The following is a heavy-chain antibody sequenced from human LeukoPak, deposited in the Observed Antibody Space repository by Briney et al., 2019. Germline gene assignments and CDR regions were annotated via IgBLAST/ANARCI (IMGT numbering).Heavy chain of an antibody. Sequence: WGSLRLSCAASGFTFSSYAMSWVRQAPGKGLEWVSAINGSGGSAYYADSVKGRFTISRDDYKNTPYLQMTSLSAEDPAVYYCAKDRTHAHIAASSGYFDYWGQGTLVPVSS. D-gene: IGHD6-13*01. CDR3: AKDRTHAHIAASSGYFDY. CDR1: GFTFSSYA. V-gene: IGHV3-23*01. CDR2: INGSGGSA. J-gene: IGHJ4*02.